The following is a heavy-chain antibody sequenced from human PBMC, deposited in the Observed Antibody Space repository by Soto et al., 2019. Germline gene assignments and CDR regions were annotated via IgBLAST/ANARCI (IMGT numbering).Heavy chain of an antibody. J-gene: IGHJ1*01. D-gene: IGHD3-22*01. CDR3: ARAAYDSSGYYYAEYFKH. CDR1: GFTFSSYW. CDR2: IKQDGSEK. V-gene: IGHV3-7*01. Sequence: GGSLRLSCAASGFTFSSYWMSWVRQAPGKGLEWVANIKQDGSEKYYVDSVKGRFTISRDNTKNSLYLQMNSLRAEDTAVYYGARAAYDSSGYYYAEYFKHWGQGTLVTVSS.